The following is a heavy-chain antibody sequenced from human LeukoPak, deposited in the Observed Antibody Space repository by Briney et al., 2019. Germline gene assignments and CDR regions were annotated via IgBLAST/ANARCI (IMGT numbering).Heavy chain of an antibody. CDR3: AKDSRESSGHFPYYYYYHYGLDV. V-gene: IGHV3-23*01. CDR1: GFIFSSSA. J-gene: IGHJ6*02. CDR2: ISGGGDDT. D-gene: IGHD3-22*01. Sequence: PGGSLRLSCAVSGFIFSSSAMSWVRQAPGKGLERVSAISGGGDDTSYADSARGRFTVSRDNSKNTLYLQMNSLRAEDTAVYYCAKDSRESSGHFPYYYYYHYGLDVWGQGTTVTVSS.